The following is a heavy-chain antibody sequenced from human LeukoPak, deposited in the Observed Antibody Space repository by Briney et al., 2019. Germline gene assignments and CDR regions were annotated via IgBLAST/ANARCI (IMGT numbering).Heavy chain of an antibody. D-gene: IGHD6-19*01. CDR3: ARGIAVAPLDY. Sequence: GGSLRLSCAASGFAFSSYAMSWVRQAPGKGLEWVSVIYSGGSTYYADSVKGRFTISRDNSKNTLYLQMNSLRAEDTAVYYCARGIAVAPLDYWGQGTLVTVSS. J-gene: IGHJ4*02. CDR2: IYSGGST. CDR1: GFAFSSYA. V-gene: IGHV3-66*01.